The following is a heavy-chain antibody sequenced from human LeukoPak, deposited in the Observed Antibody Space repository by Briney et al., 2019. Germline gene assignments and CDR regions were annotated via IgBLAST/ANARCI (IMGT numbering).Heavy chain of an antibody. D-gene: IGHD5-24*01. J-gene: IGHJ4*02. Sequence: GGSLRLSCAASGFTFSSYLMHWVRQAPGKGLEYVSAISSNGGSTLYADSVKGRFTISRDNSKNTLYLQMGSLRAEDMAVYYCARGRASYYFDCWGQGTLVTVSS. CDR3: ARGRASYYFDC. V-gene: IGHV3-64*02. CDR1: GFTFSSYL. CDR2: ISSNGGST.